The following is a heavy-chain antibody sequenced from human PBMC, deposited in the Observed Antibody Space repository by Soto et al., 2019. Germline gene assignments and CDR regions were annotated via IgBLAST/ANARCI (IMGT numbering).Heavy chain of an antibody. CDR2: IIGSGGST. Sequence: PSETLSLTCTVSGGSISSSSYYWGWIRQPPGKGLEWVSAIIGSGGSTYYADSVKGRFTISRDNSKNTLYLQLNSLRAEDTAVYYCAKGQGPWLQTLVDYWGQGTLVTVSS. CDR3: AKGQGPWLQTLVDY. J-gene: IGHJ4*02. D-gene: IGHD5-12*01. V-gene: IGHV3-23*01. CDR1: GGSISSSSYY.